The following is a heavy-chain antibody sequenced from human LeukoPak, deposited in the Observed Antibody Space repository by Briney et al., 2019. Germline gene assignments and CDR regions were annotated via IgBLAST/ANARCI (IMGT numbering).Heavy chain of an antibody. D-gene: IGHD3-10*01. CDR2: IKQDGSEK. J-gene: IGHJ4*02. CDR1: GFTFSSYW. V-gene: IGHV3-7*01. CDR3: ARDSGISGELLWFGELISFDY. Sequence: PGGSLRLSCAASGFTFSSYWMSWVRQAPGKGLEWVANIKQDGSEKYYVDSVKGRFTISRDNAKNSVYLQMNSLRAEDTAVYYCARDSGISGELLWFGELISFDYWGQGTLVTVSS.